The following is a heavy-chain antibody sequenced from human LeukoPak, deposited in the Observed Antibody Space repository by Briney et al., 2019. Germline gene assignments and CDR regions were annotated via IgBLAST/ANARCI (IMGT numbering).Heavy chain of an antibody. D-gene: IGHD4-17*01. J-gene: IGHJ4*02. CDR2: IYHSGST. CDR3: ARNPGSDYPEW. V-gene: IGHV4-4*02. Sequence: SETLSLTCAVSGGSISSSTWWSWVRQPPGKGLEWIGEIYHSGSTNYNPSLKSRATISVDKSKNQFSLNLTSVTAADTAVYYCARNPGSDYPEWWGQGTLVTVSS. CDR1: GGSISSSTW.